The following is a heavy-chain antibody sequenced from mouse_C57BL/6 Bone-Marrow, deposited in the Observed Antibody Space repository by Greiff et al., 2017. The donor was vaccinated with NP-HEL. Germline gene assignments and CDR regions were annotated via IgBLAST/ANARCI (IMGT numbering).Heavy chain of an antibody. CDR1: GYTFTSYG. CDR2: IYPRRGNT. Sequence: QVQLQQSGAELARPGASVKLSCKASGYTFTSYGISWVKQRTGQGLEWIGEIYPRRGNTYYNEKFKGKATLTADKSSSTAYMELRSLTSEDSAVYFCARRYCFDYWGQGTTLTVSS. V-gene: IGHV1-81*01. CDR3: ARRYCFDY. J-gene: IGHJ2*01.